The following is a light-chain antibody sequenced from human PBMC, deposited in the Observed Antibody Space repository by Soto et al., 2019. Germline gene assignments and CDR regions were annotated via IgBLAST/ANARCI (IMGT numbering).Light chain of an antibody. CDR1: QSVTTY. CDR2: GAS. J-gene: IGKJ2*01. V-gene: IGKV3-15*01. Sequence: EIVMTQSPATLSVSLGDRATLSCRASQSVTTYLAWYQQKPGQAPRLLIYGASTRATGIPARFSGSGSETDLTLTISSLQSEDFAFYYCQQYNSWPPSYTFGQGTKLEIK. CDR3: QQYNSWPPSYT.